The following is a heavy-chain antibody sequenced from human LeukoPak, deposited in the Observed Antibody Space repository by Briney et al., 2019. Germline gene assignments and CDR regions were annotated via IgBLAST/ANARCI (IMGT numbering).Heavy chain of an antibody. Sequence: GGSLRLSCAASGFTFSDYWMHWVRQAPGKGLMWVSRIDNDGNGATYADSVKGRFTVSRDNSKNTLYLQMNSVRAEDTAVYYCATCRDYWGQGTLVTVSS. CDR3: ATCRDY. V-gene: IGHV3-74*03. J-gene: IGHJ4*02. CDR2: IDNDGNGA. CDR1: GFTFSDYW.